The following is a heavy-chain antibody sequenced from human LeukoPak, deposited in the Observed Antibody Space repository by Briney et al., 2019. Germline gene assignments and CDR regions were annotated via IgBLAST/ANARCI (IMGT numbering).Heavy chain of an antibody. CDR1: GVTFSSYA. V-gene: IGHV3-23*01. Sequence: PGGSLRLSCAASGVTFSSYAMSWVRQAPGKGLEWVSAISGTGGSTYYADSMKGRFTISENNSKTTLYLQMNSLRAEDTAVYYCAKRGDDYYDSSGYYPDYWGQGTLVTVSS. D-gene: IGHD3-22*01. J-gene: IGHJ4*02. CDR3: AKRGDDYYDSSGYYPDY. CDR2: ISGTGGST.